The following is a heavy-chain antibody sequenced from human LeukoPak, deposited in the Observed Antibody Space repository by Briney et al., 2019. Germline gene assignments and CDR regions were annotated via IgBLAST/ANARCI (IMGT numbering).Heavy chain of an antibody. D-gene: IGHD5-18*01. CDR1: GFTFDDYA. Sequence: GGSVRLSCAASGFTFDDYAMHWVRQAPGKGLEWVSGISWNSGSIGYADSVKGRFTISRDNAKNSLYLQMNSLRAEDMALYYCAKDSGIQSFDYWGQGTLVTVPS. J-gene: IGHJ4*02. CDR3: AKDSGIQSFDY. CDR2: ISWNSGSI. V-gene: IGHV3-9*03.